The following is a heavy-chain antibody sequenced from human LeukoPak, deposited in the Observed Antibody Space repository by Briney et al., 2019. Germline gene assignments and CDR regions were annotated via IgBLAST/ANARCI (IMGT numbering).Heavy chain of an antibody. CDR3: ARGPVLRYFDCNWSDP. CDR2: IYYSGST. D-gene: IGHD3-9*01. Sequence: PSETLSLTCTVSGGSISSSSYYWGWIRQPPGKGLEWIGSIYYSGSTYNNPSLKSRVTISVDTSKNQFSLKLSSVTAADTALYYCARGPVLRYFDCNWSDPWGQGTLVTVSS. V-gene: IGHV4-39*01. CDR1: GGSISSSSYY. J-gene: IGHJ5*02.